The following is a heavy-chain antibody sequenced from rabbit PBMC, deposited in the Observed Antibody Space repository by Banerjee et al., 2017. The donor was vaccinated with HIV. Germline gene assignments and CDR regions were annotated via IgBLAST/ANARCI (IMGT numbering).Heavy chain of an antibody. Sequence: QLLEESGGDLVKPGASLTLTCTASGFDLSSYYYMCWVRQAPGKGLEWIACINTSSGNTVYATWAKGRFTISKTSWTTVTLQMTSLTAADTATYFCARRWDYVDLWGPGTLVTVS. D-gene: IGHD2-1*01. CDR2: INTSSGNT. J-gene: IGHJ4*01. V-gene: IGHV1S40*01. CDR3: ARRWDYVDL. CDR1: GFDLSSYYY.